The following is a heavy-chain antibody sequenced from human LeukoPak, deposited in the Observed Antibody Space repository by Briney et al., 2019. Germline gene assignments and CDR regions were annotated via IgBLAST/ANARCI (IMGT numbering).Heavy chain of an antibody. CDR2: ISYDGSNK. D-gene: IGHD3-10*01. V-gene: IGHV3-30*18. CDR1: GFTFSSYG. CDR3: AKTMVRGVLDWSYDF. J-gene: IGHJ4*02. Sequence: ERSLRLSCAASGFTFSSYGMHWVRQAPGKGLEWVALISYDGSNKYYADSVKGRFTTSRDNSRNTLFLQMNSLGAEDTAVYYCAKTMVRGVLDWSYDFWGQGTLVTVSS.